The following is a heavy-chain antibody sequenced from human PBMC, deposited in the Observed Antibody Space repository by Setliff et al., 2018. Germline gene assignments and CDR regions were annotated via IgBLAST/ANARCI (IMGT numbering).Heavy chain of an antibody. Sequence: LSLTCTVYGGSLRNYYWSWVRQPPGQGPEWIVEINHSGITNYKPSLKGRVTISVDTSKNEFSLKVSSVTAADTAVYYCARQAHDLKGGTTLFYWFDPWGQGTLVTVSS. CDR3: ARQAHDLKGGTTLFYWFDP. V-gene: IGHV4-34*01. D-gene: IGHD1-26*01. CDR2: INHSGIT. CDR1: GGSLRNYY. J-gene: IGHJ5*02.